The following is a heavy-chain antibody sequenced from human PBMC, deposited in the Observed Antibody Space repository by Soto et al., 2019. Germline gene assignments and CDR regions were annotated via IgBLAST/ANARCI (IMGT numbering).Heavy chain of an antibody. D-gene: IGHD5-18*01. CDR2: ISAYNGNT. J-gene: IGHJ4*02. CDR1: GYTFTSYG. V-gene: IGHV1-18*01. CDR3: ARDPTPRMDTAMAPSGD. Sequence: QVQLVQSGAEVKKPGASVKVSCKASGYTFTSYGISWVRQAPGQGLEWMGWISAYNGNTNYAQKLQGRVTMTTDTSTSTAYMELRSLRSDDTAVYYCARDPTPRMDTAMAPSGDWGQGTLVTVSS.